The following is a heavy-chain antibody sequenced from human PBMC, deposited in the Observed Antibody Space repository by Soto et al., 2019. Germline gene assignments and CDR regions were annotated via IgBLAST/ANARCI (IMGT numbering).Heavy chain of an antibody. CDR2: SGSGGSI. Sequence: VGSLRLSCAASGFSFSSYGMSWVRRAPGKGLEWVSGSGSGGSIHYADSVKGRFTIFRDNSKNTLYVQMNNLRAEDTGEYYCVKGRGFGGWYAYYFDYWGQGTLVTV. CDR1: GFSFSSYG. CDR3: VKGRGFGGWYAYYFDY. V-gene: IGHV3-23*01. J-gene: IGHJ4*02. D-gene: IGHD6-19*01.